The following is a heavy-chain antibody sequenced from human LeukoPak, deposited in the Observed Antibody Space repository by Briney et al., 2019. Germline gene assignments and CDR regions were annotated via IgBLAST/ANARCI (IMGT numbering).Heavy chain of an antibody. V-gene: IGHV1-18*01. CDR2: ISTKNGNT. J-gene: IGHJ4*02. CDR3: PRASDISWQFES. Sequence: ASVKVSCKISGYSFSNYGMIWLGQSPGQGREWLGWISTKNGNTKNSQMVQGRATFTTASPTKIASLEGRGRRSDDRAGYYFPRASDISWQFESWGQGAMVT. CDR1: GYSFSNYG. D-gene: IGHD6-13*01.